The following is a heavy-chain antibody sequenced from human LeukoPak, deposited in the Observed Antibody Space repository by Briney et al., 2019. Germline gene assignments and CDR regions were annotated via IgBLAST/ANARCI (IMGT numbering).Heavy chain of an antibody. CDR3: AKYDYSNYYFDY. D-gene: IGHD4-11*01. V-gene: IGHV3-9*01. CDR2: ISWNSGSI. Sequence: GGSLRLSCAASGFTFDDYAMHWVRQAPGKGLEWVSGISWNSGSIGYVDSVKGRFTISRDNAKNSLYLQMNSLRAEDTALYYCAKYDYSNYYFDYWGQGTLVTVSS. CDR1: GFTFDDYA. J-gene: IGHJ4*02.